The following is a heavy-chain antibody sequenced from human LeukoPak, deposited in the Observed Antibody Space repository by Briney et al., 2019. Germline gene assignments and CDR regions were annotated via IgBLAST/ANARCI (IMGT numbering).Heavy chain of an antibody. CDR2: IIPIFGTA. Sequence: SVKVSCKASGATFSSYAISWVRQAPGQGLEWMGGIIPIFGTANYAQKFQGRVTITADESTSTAYMELSSLRSEDTAVYYCARDLDCSGGSCYPTDAFDIWGQGTMVTVSS. J-gene: IGHJ3*02. D-gene: IGHD2-15*01. V-gene: IGHV1-69*01. CDR3: ARDLDCSGGSCYPTDAFDI. CDR1: GATFSSYA.